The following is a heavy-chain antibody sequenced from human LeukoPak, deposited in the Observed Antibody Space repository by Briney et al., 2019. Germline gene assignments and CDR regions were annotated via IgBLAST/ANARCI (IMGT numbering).Heavy chain of an antibody. Sequence: SETLSLTCAIYGGSFSGYYWSWIRQPPGKGLEWIGEINHSGSTNYNPSLKSRVTISVDTSKNQFSLKLSSVTAADTAVYYCARDSHRGWSQSYYYYGMDVWGQGTTVTVSS. D-gene: IGHD6-19*01. CDR2: INHSGST. J-gene: IGHJ6*02. CDR3: ARDSHRGWSQSYYYYGMDV. V-gene: IGHV4-34*01. CDR1: GGSFSGYY.